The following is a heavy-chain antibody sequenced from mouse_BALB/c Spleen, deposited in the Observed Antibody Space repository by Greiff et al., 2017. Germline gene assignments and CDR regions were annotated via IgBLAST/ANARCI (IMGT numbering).Heavy chain of an antibody. CDR3: ARQSVFAY. V-gene: IGHV5-12-1*01. CDR1: GFAFSSYD. Sequence: EVQRVESGGGLVKPGGSLKLSCAASGFAFSSYDMSWVRQTPEKRLEWVAYISSGGGSTYYPDTVKGRFTISRDNAKNTLYLQMSSLKSEDTAMYYCARQSVFAYWGQGTLVTVSA. CDR2: ISSGGGST. J-gene: IGHJ3*01.